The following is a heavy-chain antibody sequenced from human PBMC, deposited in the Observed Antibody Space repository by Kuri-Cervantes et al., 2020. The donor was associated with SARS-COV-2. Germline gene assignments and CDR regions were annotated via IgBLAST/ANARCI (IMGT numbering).Heavy chain of an antibody. CDR3: TTVGCSGGSCYYYYYGMDV. V-gene: IGHV3-15*01. CDR2: IKSKTEGGTT. D-gene: IGHD2-15*01. J-gene: IGHJ6*02. CDR1: GFTFSSYW. Sequence: GGSLRLSCAASGFTFSSYWMSWVRQATGKWLEWVGRIKSKTEGGTTDYAAPVKGRFTISRDDSKNTLYLQMNSLKTEDTAVYYCTTVGCSGGSCYYYYYGMDVWGQGTTVTVSS.